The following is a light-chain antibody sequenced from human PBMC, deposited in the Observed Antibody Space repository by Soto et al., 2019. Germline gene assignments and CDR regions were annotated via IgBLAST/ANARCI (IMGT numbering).Light chain of an antibody. CDR1: QTISSW. V-gene: IGKV1-5*01. Sequence: EIPNTKCPCILSGSVGARVTITCRASQTISSWLAWYQQKPGTAPKVLIYHASNLQSGVPSRFSATVSGTEFSLTITSLQPEDFATYYCQQLFDSPITFGQGTRLEIK. CDR3: QQLFDSPIT. CDR2: HAS. J-gene: IGKJ5*01.